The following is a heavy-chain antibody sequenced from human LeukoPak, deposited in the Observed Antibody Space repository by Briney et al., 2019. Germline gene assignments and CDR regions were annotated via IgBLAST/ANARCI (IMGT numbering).Heavy chain of an antibody. Sequence: SETLSLTCAVYGGSFSGYYWSWIRQPPGKGLEWTGEINHSGSTNYNPSLKSRVTISVDTSKNQFSLKLSSVTAADTAVYYCARGGNRQTWGQGTLVTVSS. CDR1: GGSFSGYY. J-gene: IGHJ4*02. CDR3: ARGGNRQT. V-gene: IGHV4-34*01. CDR2: INHSGST. D-gene: IGHD4-23*01.